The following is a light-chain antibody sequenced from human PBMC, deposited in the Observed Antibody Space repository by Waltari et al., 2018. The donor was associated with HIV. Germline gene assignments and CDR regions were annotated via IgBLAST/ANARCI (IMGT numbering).Light chain of an antibody. V-gene: IGLV1-51*02. J-gene: IGLJ2*01. CDR2: EYN. CDR3: GTWDSSLSAVV. Sequence: QPVLTQPPSVSAAPGQKVTISCSGSSSNIRINYVSWYQQLPGTAPKLLIFEYNKRPSGIPDRFAGSKSGTSVILGITGLQTGDEADYYCGTWDSSLSAVVFGGGTKLTVL. CDR1: SSNIRINY.